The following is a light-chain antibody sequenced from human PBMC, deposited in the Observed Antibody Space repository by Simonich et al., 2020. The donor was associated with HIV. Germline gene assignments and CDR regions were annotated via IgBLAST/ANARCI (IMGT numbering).Light chain of an antibody. J-gene: IGKJ2*01. CDR2: WAS. Sequence: DIVMTQSPDSLAVSLGERATINCKSSQPVLYSSDNKNYLAWYQLKPGQPPKLLIYWASTRQSGVPERFSGTGSGTDFTLTISSLQAEDVAVYYCQQYYSSPYTFGQGTKLEIK. CDR3: QQYYSSPYT. V-gene: IGKV4-1*01. CDR1: QPVLYSSDNKNY.